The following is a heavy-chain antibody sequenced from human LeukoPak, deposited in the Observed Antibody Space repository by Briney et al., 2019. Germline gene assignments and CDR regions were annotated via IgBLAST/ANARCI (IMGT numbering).Heavy chain of an antibody. CDR2: INPSGGST. D-gene: IGHD3-10*01. CDR1: GYTFTSYY. J-gene: IGHJ6*03. CDR3: ARDGTMVRGVRYYFMDV. V-gene: IGHV1-46*01. Sequence: ASVKVSCKASGYTFTSYYMHWVRQAPGQGLEWMGIINPSGGSTSYAQKFQGRVTMTRDMSTSTVYMELSSLRAEDTAVYFCARDGTMVRGVRYYFMDVWGKGTTVTVSS.